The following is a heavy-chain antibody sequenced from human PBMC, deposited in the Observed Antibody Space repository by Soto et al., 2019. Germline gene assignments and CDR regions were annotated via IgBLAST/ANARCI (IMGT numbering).Heavy chain of an antibody. V-gene: IGHV3-30-3*01. D-gene: IGHD6-25*01. Sequence: QVQLVESGGGVVQPGNSLRLSCAGSGFPFSAEAMHWVRQAPGKGLEWVAAISYDGNNKNHADSVKGRFTVSRDNSKNTLYLQIYSLRPEDTAVYYCARDSSSGWRLDYWGQGSLVTVSS. CDR2: ISYDGNNK. CDR1: GFPFSAEA. CDR3: ARDSSSGWRLDY. J-gene: IGHJ4*02.